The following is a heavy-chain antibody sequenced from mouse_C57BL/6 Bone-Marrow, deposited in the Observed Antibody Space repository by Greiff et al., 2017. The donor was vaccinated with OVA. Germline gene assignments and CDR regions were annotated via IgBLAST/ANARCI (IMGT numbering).Heavy chain of an antibody. J-gene: IGHJ3*01. Sequence: VQLQESGPGLVQPSQSLSITCTVSGFSLTSYGVHWVRQSPGKGLEWLGVIWSGGSTVYNAAFISRLSISKDNSKSQVFFKMNSLQADDTAIYYCARKDPLAYWGQGTLVTVSA. CDR3: ARKDPLAY. V-gene: IGHV2-2*01. CDR1: GFSLTSYG. CDR2: IWSGGST.